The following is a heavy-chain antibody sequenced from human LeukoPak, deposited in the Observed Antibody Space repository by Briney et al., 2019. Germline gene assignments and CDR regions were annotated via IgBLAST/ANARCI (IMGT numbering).Heavy chain of an antibody. V-gene: IGHV3-30*03. J-gene: IGHJ4*02. D-gene: IGHD6-25*01. CDR2: ISYTGGTK. CDR1: GFTFSNFG. Sequence: GRSLRLSCAASGFTFSNFGLHWVRQAPGKGLEWVAVISYTGGTKYYAASVKGRFTISRDDSKSTLYLEMNSLRPEDTATYYCARDPQRGPPDYFDHWGQGTLVTVSS. CDR3: ARDPQRGPPDYFDH.